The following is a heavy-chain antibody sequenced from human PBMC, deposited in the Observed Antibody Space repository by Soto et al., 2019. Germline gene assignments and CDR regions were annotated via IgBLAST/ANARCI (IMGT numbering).Heavy chain of an antibody. D-gene: IGHD2-8*01. Sequence: EVHLLDSGGGLVQPGGSLRLSCAASGFTFSSYAMSWVRQAPGKGLEWVSGISVSGGSTYYADSVKGRITVSRDNSKNTLYLQMNTLRAEDTAVYYCATSLTVLMVYAAFGYWGQGTLVTVSS. V-gene: IGHV3-23*01. CDR3: ATSLTVLMVYAAFGY. CDR1: GFTFSSYA. CDR2: ISVSGGST. J-gene: IGHJ4*02.